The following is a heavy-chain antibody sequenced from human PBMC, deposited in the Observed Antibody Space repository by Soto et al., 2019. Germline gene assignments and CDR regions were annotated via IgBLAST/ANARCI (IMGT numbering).Heavy chain of an antibody. CDR1: GGSVSSGDYY. Sequence: SETLSLTCTVSGGSVSSGDYYGIWIRQPPGKVLDWLGNIYYSGSSNYNPSLKSRVTISVDTSKNQLSLKLRSVTAADTAVYFCARDTYVILSGFRTNYYYGMDVWGQGTTVTVSS. D-gene: IGHD3-16*02. V-gene: IGHV4-61*08. CDR3: ARDTYVILSGFRTNYYYGMDV. CDR2: IYYSGSS. J-gene: IGHJ6*02.